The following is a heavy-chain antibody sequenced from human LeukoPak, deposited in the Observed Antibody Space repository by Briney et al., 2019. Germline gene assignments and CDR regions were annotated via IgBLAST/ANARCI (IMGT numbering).Heavy chain of an antibody. CDR3: ARDGCGGSYYYYYYYMDV. CDR2: IYYSGST. J-gene: IGHJ6*03. D-gene: IGHD2-15*01. V-gene: IGHV4-39*07. CDR1: GGSISSSSYY. Sequence: SETLSLTCTVSGGSISSSSYYWGWIRQPPGKGLEWIGSIYYSGSTYYNPSLKSRVTISVDTSKNQFSLKLSSVTAADTAGYYCARDGCGGSYYYYYYYMDVWGKGTTVTVSS.